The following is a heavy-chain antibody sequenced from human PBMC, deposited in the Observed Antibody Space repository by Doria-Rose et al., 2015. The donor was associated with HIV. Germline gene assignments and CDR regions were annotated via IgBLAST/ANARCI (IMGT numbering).Heavy chain of an antibody. CDR1: GGSFSGYY. Sequence: SETLSLTCAVYGGSFSGYYWTWIRQPPGKGLEWIGEINYSGTTRYNPSLKSRATISVDTSKNQFSLNLTSVTAADTAVYYCTRGVRQLVYYYYMDVWAKGTTVTV. D-gene: IGHD3-10*01. CDR2: INYSGTT. J-gene: IGHJ6*03. V-gene: IGHV4-34*01. CDR3: TRGVRQLVYYYYMDV.